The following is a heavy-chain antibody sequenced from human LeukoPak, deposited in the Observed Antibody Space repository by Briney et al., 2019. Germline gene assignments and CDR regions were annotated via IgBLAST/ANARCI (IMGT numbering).Heavy chain of an antibody. V-gene: IGHV4-30-4*01. J-gene: IGHJ3*02. CDR3: AREITIGDVFAGAFDI. Sequence: MASQTLSLTCTVSGGSISSGEYYWSWIRQPPGKDLEWIGYSYYSGSTYYNPSLESRVTISIDTSENQFSLRLNSVTAADTDVYYCAREITIGDVFAGAFDIWGQGTMVTVSS. CDR1: GGSISSGEYY. CDR2: SYYSGST. D-gene: IGHD3-3*01.